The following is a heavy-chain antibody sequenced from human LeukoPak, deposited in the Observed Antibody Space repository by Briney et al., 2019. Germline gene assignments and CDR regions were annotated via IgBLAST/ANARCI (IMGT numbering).Heavy chain of an antibody. D-gene: IGHD3-3*01. J-gene: IGHJ4*02. Sequence: GGSLRLSCAASGFTFSSYWMSWVRQAPGKGLEWVANIKQDGSERYYVDSVKGRFTISRDNAKNSLYLQMNSLRAEDTAVYYCARTYYDFWSGYYPCFDYWGQGTLVTVSS. V-gene: IGHV3-7*01. CDR3: ARTYYDFWSGYYPCFDY. CDR2: IKQDGSER. CDR1: GFTFSSYW.